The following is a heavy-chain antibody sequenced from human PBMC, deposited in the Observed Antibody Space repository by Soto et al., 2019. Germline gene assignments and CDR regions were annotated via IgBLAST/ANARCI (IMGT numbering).Heavy chain of an antibody. CDR3: ARGRVRGYNWNDPYYYMDV. CDR1: GFTFSDYY. Sequence: PGGSLRLSCAASGFTFSDYYMSWIRQAPGKGLEWVSYISSSGSTIYYADSVKGRFTISRDNAKNSLYLQMNSLRAEDTAVYYCARGRVRGYNWNDPYYYMDVWGKGTTVTVSS. J-gene: IGHJ6*03. V-gene: IGHV3-11*01. D-gene: IGHD1-1*01. CDR2: ISSSGSTI.